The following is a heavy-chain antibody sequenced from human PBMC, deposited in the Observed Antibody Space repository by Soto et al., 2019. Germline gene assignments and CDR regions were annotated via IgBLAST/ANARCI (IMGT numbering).Heavy chain of an antibody. Sequence: SETLSLTCAVSGGSLTSGTYSWNWIRQPPGKGLEWIGCIFPSGTTYYNPSLKSRVSISIDVSKNQFSLNLRSLTAADTAVYYCARGQEFDSWGQGTLVTVSS. J-gene: IGHJ4*02. CDR3: ARGQEFDS. CDR2: IFPSGTT. V-gene: IGHV4-30-2*01. CDR1: GGSLTSGTYS.